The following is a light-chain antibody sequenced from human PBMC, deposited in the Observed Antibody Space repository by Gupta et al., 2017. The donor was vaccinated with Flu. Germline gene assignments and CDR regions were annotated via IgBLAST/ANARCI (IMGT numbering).Light chain of an antibody. J-gene: IGLJ2*01. CDR3: AASDASMNGVV. CDR1: GSDVGSNN. Sequence: VTISCSGTGSDVGSNNLIWYHQLPASTPNILIFCEIKRPSGVPARFSGSTSGATASFPTIWVQAEEEADDYCAASDASMNGVVFGGGTKLTVL. CDR2: CEI. V-gene: IGLV1-44*01.